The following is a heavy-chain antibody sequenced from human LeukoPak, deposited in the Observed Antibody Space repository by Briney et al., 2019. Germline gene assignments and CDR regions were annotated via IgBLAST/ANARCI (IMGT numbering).Heavy chain of an antibody. CDR3: ARVSGDQLLTFGY. CDR1: GGSFSGYY. D-gene: IGHD2-2*01. J-gene: IGHJ4*02. CDR2: IYTSGST. V-gene: IGHV4-59*10. Sequence: SETLSLTCAVYGGSFSGYYWSWIRQPAGKGLEWIGRIYTSGSTNYNPSLKSRVTISVDTSKNQFSLRLSSVTAADTAVYYCARVSGDQLLTFGYWGQGTLVTVSS.